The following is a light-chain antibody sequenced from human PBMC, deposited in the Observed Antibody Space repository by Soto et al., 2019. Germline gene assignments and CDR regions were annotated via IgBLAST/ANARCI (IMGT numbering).Light chain of an antibody. J-gene: IGKJ1*01. V-gene: IGKV3-15*01. CDR1: QSVSSN. CDR3: QQYNNWPPMA. CDR2: GAS. Sequence: EIVMTQSPATLSVSPGERATLSCRASQSVSSNLAWYQQKPGQAPRLLIYGASTRATGIPRFSGSGSGTEFTLTISSLQSEDFAVYYCQQYNNWPPMAFGQGTKVEIK.